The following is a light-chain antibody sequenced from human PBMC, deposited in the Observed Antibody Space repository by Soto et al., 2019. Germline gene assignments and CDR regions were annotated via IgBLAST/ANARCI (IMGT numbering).Light chain of an antibody. CDR2: KAS. CDR1: KNINTW. V-gene: IGKV1-5*03. J-gene: IGKJ1*01. CDR3: QHYNSYSEA. Sequence: DIQMTQSPSTLSASVGDRVTITCRASKNINTWVAWYQQKPGKAPKLLIYKASTLKSGVPSRFSGSGSGTEFTLTISSLQPDDFATYYCQHYNSYSEAFGQGTKVDNK.